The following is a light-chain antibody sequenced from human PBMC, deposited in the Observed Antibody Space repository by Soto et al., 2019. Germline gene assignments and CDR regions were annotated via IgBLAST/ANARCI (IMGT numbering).Light chain of an antibody. V-gene: IGKV2-24*01. CDR3: MQASHVRT. CDR2: QIS. Sequence: DIVLTQTPLSSPVTLGQPASFSCRSSQSLLHSDGNTYLSWRQQRPGQPPSLLIYQISRRLSGVPHRFRGSRARTIFTLKISRVEAEDVGVYFCMQASHVRTFGQGTKVEIK. CDR1: QSLLHSDGNTY. J-gene: IGKJ1*01.